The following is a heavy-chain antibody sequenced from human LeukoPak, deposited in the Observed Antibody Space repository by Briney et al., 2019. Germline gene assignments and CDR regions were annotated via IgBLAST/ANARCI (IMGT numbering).Heavy chain of an antibody. CDR3: AKDGGYNWNDWFDP. CDR1: GFTFSSYA. CDR2: ISGSGGST. V-gene: IGHV3-23*01. J-gene: IGHJ5*02. D-gene: IGHD1-20*01. Sequence: GGSLRLSCAASGFTFSSYAMSWVRQAPGKGLEWVSAISGSGGSTHYADSVKGRFTISRDNSKTTLYPQMNSLRAEDTAVYYCAKDGGYNWNDWFDPWGQGTLVTVSS.